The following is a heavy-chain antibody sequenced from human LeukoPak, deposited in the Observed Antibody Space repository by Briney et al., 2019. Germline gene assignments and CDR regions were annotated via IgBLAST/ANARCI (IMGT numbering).Heavy chain of an antibody. D-gene: IGHD6-19*01. CDR2: INPNSGGT. CDR3: AQSSGWDSLKY. V-gene: IGHV1-2*02. J-gene: IGHJ4*02. CDR1: GHTFTGYY. Sequence: ASVTVSCKASGHTFTGYYMHWVRQAPGQGLEWMGWINPNSGGTNHAQKFQGRVSMTRDTSISTAYMELSRLRSDDTAVYYCAQSSGWDSLKYWGQGTLVTVSS.